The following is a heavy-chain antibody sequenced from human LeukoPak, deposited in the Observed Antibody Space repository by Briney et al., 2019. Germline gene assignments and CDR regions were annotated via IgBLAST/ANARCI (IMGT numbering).Heavy chain of an antibody. V-gene: IGHV1-2*02. CDR3: ARGSLKLVVPGDAFDI. Sequence: ASVKVSCKASGYTFTGYYMHWVRQAPGQGLEWMGWINPNIGGTNYAQKFQGRVTMTRDTSISTAYMELSRLRSDDTAVYYCARGSLKLVVPGDAFDIWGQGTMVTVSS. CDR2: INPNIGGT. D-gene: IGHD6-13*01. CDR1: GYTFTGYY. J-gene: IGHJ3*02.